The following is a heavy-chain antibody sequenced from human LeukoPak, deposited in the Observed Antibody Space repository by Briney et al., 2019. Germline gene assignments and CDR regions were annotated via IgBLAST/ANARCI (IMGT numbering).Heavy chain of an antibody. CDR2: INPNSGGT. J-gene: IGHJ3*02. Sequence: ASVKVSCKASGYTFTGYYMHWVRQAPGQGLEWMGWINPNSGGTNYAQKFQGRVTMTRDTSISTAYMELSRLRSDDTAVYYCARVGYYYDSSGYYRDAFDIWDQGTMVTVSS. V-gene: IGHV1-2*02. CDR1: GYTFTGYY. D-gene: IGHD3-22*01. CDR3: ARVGYYYDSSGYYRDAFDI.